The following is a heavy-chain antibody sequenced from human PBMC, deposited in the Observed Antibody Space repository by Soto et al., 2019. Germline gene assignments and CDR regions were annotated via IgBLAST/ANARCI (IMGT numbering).Heavy chain of an antibody. J-gene: IGHJ4*02. V-gene: IGHV1-8*01. CDR2: MNPNSGNT. D-gene: IGHD6-13*01. CDR3: ARTMGGIAAAGNDY. CDR1: GYTFSTYD. Sequence: QVQLVQSGAAVKKPGASVTVSCKASGYTFSTYDIDWVRLATGQGLEWMGSMNPNSGNTEYAQKFQGRVTMTRDTSISTAYMELSSLRSEDTAIYYCARTMGGIAAAGNDYWGQGTLVTVSS.